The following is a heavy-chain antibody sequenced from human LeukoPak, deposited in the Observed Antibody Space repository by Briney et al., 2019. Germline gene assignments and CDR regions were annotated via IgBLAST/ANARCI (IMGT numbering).Heavy chain of an antibody. J-gene: IGHJ6*03. V-gene: IGHV4-39*07. D-gene: IGHD6-25*01. CDR2: IYYSGST. CDR1: GGSISGSSYY. CDR3: AKDFSSASYTYYYYHMDV. Sequence: SETLSLTCTVSGGSISGSSYYWGWIRQPPGKGLEWIGSIYYSGSTYYNPSLKSRVTISVDTSKNQFSLKLSSVTAADTAVYYCAKDFSSASYTYYYYHMDVWGKGTTVTVSS.